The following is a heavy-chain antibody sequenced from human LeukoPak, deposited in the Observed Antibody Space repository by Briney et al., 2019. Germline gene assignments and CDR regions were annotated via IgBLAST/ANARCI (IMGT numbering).Heavy chain of an antibody. CDR3: ARCYYDDGGLCYYFDY. V-gene: IGHV3-53*01. CDR1: GFSVSNYN. D-gene: IGHD3-22*01. J-gene: IGHJ4*02. Sequence: GGSLSLSCAASGFSVSNYNMSWVRQAPGKGLEWVSVIYSGGKTYYTDSVKGRFTISRDNPKNTVFLQMGSLRGEDTAVYYCARCYYDDGGLCYYFDYWGQGTLVTVSS. CDR2: IYSGGKT.